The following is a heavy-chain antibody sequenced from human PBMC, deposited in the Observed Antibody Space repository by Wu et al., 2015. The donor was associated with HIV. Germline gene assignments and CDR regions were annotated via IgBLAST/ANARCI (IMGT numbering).Heavy chain of an antibody. CDR2: MNPNSGNT. J-gene: IGHJ5*02. CDR3: ARGHRDARSFALPPILVWFDP. V-gene: IGHV1-8*02. CDR1: GGTFSSYA. D-gene: IGHD5-24*01. Sequence: QVQLVQSGAEVKKPGSSVKVSCKASGGTFSSYAISWVRQAPGQGLEWMGWMNPNSGNTGYAQKFQGRVTMTRNTSISTAYMELSSLRSEDTAVYYCARGHRDARSFALPPILVWFDPSGRGNPRSPSPQ.